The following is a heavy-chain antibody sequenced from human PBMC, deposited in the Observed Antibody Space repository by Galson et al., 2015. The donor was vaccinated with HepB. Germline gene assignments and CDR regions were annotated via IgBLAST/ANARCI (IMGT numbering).Heavy chain of an antibody. Sequence: SLRLSCAASGFTFSSYGMHWVRQAPGKGLEWVALMWYDGSNKYYADSVKGRFTISRDNSKNTLYLQMNSLRAEDTAIYYCARDPSYLRTPVYWFDSWGQGTLVTVSS. CDR1: GFTFSSYG. D-gene: IGHD2/OR15-2a*01. CDR3: ARDPSYLRTPVYWFDS. V-gene: IGHV3-33*01. CDR2: MWYDGSNK. J-gene: IGHJ5*01.